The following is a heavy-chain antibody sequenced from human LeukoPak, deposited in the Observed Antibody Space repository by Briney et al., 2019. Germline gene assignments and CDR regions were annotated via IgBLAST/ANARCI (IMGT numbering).Heavy chain of an antibody. CDR3: ASYKTYYDSSGNPFDY. CDR1: GGSISSGDYY. J-gene: IGHJ4*02. CDR2: IYYSGST. Sequence: SETLSLTCTVSGGSISSGDYYWSWIRQPPGKGLEWIGYIYYSGSTYYNPSLKSRVTISVDTSKNQFSLKLSSVTAADTAVYYCASYKTYYDSSGNPFDYWGQGTLVTVSS. D-gene: IGHD3-22*01. V-gene: IGHV4-30-4*08.